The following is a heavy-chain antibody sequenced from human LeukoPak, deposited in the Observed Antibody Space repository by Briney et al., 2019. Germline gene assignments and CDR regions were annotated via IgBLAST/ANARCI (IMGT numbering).Heavy chain of an antibody. CDR2: ISSSSSYI. V-gene: IGHV3-21*01. D-gene: IGHD3-3*01. J-gene: IGHJ5*02. Sequence: GGSLRLSCAASGFTFSSYGMNWVRQAPGKGLEWVSSISSSSSYIYYADSVKGRFTISRDNAKNSLYLQMNSLRAEDTAVYYCARDVRTAYYDFWSGYYRENWFDPWGQGTLVTVSS. CDR1: GFTFSSYG. CDR3: ARDVRTAYYDFWSGYYRENWFDP.